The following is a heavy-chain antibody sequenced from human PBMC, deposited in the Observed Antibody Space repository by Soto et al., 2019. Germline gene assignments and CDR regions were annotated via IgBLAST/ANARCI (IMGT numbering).Heavy chain of an antibody. D-gene: IGHD2-2*01. J-gene: IGHJ4*02. CDR2: IYYSGST. Sequence: KPSETLSLTCTASGASMSSGGYYWTWIRQSPGKGLEWIGYIYYSGSTYYNPSLKSRVTISVDTSKNQFSLKLSSVTAADTAVYYCARGQLLRTYFDYWGQGTLVTVSS. V-gene: IGHV4-31*03. CDR1: GASMSSGGYY. CDR3: ARGQLLRTYFDY.